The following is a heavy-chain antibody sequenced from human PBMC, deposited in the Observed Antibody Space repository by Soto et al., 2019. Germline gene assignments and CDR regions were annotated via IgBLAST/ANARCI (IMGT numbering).Heavy chain of an antibody. CDR1: GGSISSYY. D-gene: IGHD6-13*01. V-gene: IGHV4-59*08. CDR2: IYYSGST. Sequence: ETLSLTCTVSGGSISSYYWSWIRQPPGKGLEWIGYIYYSGSTNYNPSLKSRVTISVVTSKNQFSLKLSSVTAADTAVYYCARRYSSSFDFWGQGTLVTVSS. CDR3: ARRYSSSFDF. J-gene: IGHJ4*02.